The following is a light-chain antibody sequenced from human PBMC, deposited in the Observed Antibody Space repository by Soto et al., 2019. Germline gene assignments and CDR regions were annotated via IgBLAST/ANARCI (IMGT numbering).Light chain of an antibody. Sequence: QSVLTQPPSASWSPGQSVTISCTGTSSDVGGYNYVSWYQQHPGKAPKLMIYEVSKRPSGVPDRSSGSKSGNTASLTVSWLQAEDEADYYCSSYAGSNNYVFGTGTKVTVL. CDR3: SSYAGSNNYV. J-gene: IGLJ1*01. CDR1: SSDVGGYNY. CDR2: EVS. V-gene: IGLV2-8*01.